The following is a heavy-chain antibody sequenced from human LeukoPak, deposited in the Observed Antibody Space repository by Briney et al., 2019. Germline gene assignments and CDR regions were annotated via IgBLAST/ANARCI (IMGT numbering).Heavy chain of an antibody. CDR1: RASLRPHY. CDR3: TRERSTVTFDY. J-gene: IGHJ4*02. CDR2: VYCNGLT. V-gene: IGHV4-59*11. D-gene: IGHD4-17*01. Sequence: PSETLSLTCTVSRASLRPHYWTWIRQAPGRGLEGIGYVYCNGLTSYNASLRSRLILSVDTPRNQVSLKLTSVTAADTAVYYCTRERSTVTFDYWGQGTLVTVSS.